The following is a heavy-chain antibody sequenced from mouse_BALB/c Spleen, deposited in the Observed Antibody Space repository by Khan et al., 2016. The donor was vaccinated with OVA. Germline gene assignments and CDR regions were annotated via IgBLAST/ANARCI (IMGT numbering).Heavy chain of an antibody. D-gene: IGHD1-1*01. J-gene: IGHJ3*01. V-gene: IGHV5-6*01. CDR3: ARLAYYYNSEGFTY. CDR1: GFTFSTFG. CDR2: INTGGFYT. Sequence: EVELVESGGDLVKPGGSLKLSCATSGFTFSTFGMSWVRQSPDRRLEWVATINTGGFYTFYPDIVKGRFTISRDNAKSTLYLLMSSLKSEDTAIYYCARLAYYYNSEGFTYWGQGTLVTVSA.